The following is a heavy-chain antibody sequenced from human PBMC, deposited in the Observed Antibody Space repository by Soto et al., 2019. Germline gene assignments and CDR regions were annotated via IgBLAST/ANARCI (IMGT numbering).Heavy chain of an antibody. CDR1: GGSISGEGYY. D-gene: IGHD6-13*01. J-gene: IGHJ5*02. CDR2: IHYTGSD. CDR3: ARAWAATAGWANWFDR. V-gene: IGHV4-31*01. Sequence: QVQLQESGPGLVEPSQTLSLTCTVSGGSISGEGYYWSWIRQYSGRGLEWIGYIHYTGSDYYNPCLKSPVISSVDTSKTQFFLNLSSVTAAETAVYYCARAWAATAGWANWFDRWGQGTLVTVSS.